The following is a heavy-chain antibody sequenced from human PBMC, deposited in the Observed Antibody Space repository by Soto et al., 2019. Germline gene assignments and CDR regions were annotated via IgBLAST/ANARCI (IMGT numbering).Heavy chain of an antibody. D-gene: IGHD2-2*01. CDR1: GFTFSSYS. V-gene: IGHV3-21*01. CDR3: AREGKLIVVVPAATDSFDI. Sequence: GGSLRLSCAASGFTFSSYSMNWVRQAPGKGLEWVSSISSSSSYIYYADSVKGRFTISRDNAKNSLYLQMNSLRAEDTAVYYCAREGKLIVVVPAATDSFDIWGQGTMVTVS. CDR2: ISSSSSYI. J-gene: IGHJ3*02.